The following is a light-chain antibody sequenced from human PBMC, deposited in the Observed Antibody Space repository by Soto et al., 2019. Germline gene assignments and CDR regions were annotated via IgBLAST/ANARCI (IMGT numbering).Light chain of an antibody. CDR3: AAWDDSLNVLV. CDR2: SNN. J-gene: IGLJ2*01. Sequence: QSVLTQPPSVSGTPGQRVTISCSGSSSNIGSKSVSWYQHLPQTAPKLLIYSNNQRPSGVPDRFSGSQSGTSASLAISGLQSDDETQYYCAAWDDSLNVLVFGGGTKLTVL. V-gene: IGLV1-44*01. CDR1: SSNIGSKS.